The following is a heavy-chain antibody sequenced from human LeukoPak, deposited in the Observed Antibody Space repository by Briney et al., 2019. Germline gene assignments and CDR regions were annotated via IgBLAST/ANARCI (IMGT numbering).Heavy chain of an antibody. J-gene: IGHJ5*02. D-gene: IGHD1-26*01. Sequence: SETLSLTCTVSGGSISSGSYYWSWIRQPAGKGLEWIGRIYTSGSTNYKPSLKSRVTISVDKSKNQFSLNLSSVTAADTAVYYCAKCLGLGRFDPWGQGTLVTVSS. CDR3: AKCLGLGRFDP. V-gene: IGHV4-61*02. CDR2: IYTSGST. CDR1: GGSISSGSYY.